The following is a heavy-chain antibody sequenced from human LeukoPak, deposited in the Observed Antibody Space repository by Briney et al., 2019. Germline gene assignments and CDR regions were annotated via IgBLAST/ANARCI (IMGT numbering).Heavy chain of an antibody. D-gene: IGHD5-18*01. Sequence: GGSLRLSCAASGFTFSTYNMNWVRQAPGKGLEWVSYISSSSSTIYYADSVKGRFTISRDNAKNSLYLQMNSLRAEDTAVYYCARDLDTAMVITEYFQHWGQGTLVTVSS. J-gene: IGHJ1*01. CDR1: GFTFSTYN. CDR2: ISSSSSTI. V-gene: IGHV3-48*01. CDR3: ARDLDTAMVITEYFQH.